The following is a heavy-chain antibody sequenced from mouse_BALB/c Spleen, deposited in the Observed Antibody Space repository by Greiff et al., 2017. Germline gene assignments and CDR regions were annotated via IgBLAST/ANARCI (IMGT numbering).Heavy chain of an antibody. D-gene: IGHD2-3*01. J-gene: IGHJ4*01. CDR3: AREGIYDGYPAMDY. CDR2: IWAGGST. Sequence: VMLVESGPGLVAPSQSLSITCTVSGFSLTSYGVHWVRQPPGKGLEWLGVIWAGGSTNYNSALMSRLSISKDNSKSQVFLKMNSLQTDDTAMYYCAREGIYDGYPAMDYWGQGTSVTVSS. CDR1: GFSLTSYG. V-gene: IGHV2-9*02.